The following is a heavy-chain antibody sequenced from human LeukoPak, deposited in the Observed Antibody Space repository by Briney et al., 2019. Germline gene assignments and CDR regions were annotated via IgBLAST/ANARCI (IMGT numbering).Heavy chain of an antibody. J-gene: IGHJ4*02. D-gene: IGHD3-10*01. V-gene: IGHV3-48*02. CDR3: AKDRVDGSGSQFDF. CDR1: GFTFSIYA. CDR2: ISTGSSTI. Sequence: GGSLRLSCAASGFTFSIYAMNWVRRAPGKGLEWVSHISTGSSTIYYADSVKGRFTISRDNAKNTLYLQMNSLRDVDTVVYYCAKDRVDGSGSQFDFWGKGSLVTVSS.